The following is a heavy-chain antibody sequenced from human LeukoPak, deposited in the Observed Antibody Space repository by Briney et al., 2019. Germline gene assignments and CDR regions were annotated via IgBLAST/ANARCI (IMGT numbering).Heavy chain of an antibody. V-gene: IGHV3-53*01. D-gene: IGHD3-10*01. CDR2: IYSGGSK. CDR1: GFIVSNNY. Sequence: PGGSLRLSCAASGFIVSNNYMSWVRQPPGKGLEWVSVIYSGGSKYYADSVKVRFTISRDNSKNTVYLQMDDLRPDDTAVYYCARENVGFGSWFDSWGQGTLVAVSS. CDR3: ARENVGFGSWFDS. J-gene: IGHJ5*01.